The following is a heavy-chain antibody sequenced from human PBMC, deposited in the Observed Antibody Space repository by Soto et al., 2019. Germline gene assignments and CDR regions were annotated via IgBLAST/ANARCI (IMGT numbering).Heavy chain of an antibody. CDR1: GFTFSDYY. CDR3: ASRGEYSSSGIVRY. CDR2: ISSSSSYT. D-gene: IGHD6-6*01. Sequence: GGSLRLSCAASGFTFSDYYMSWIRQAPGKGLEWVSYISSSSSYTNYADSVKGRFTISRDNAKNSLNLQMNSLRAEDTAVYYCASRGEYSSSGIVRYWGQGTLVTVSS. J-gene: IGHJ4*02. V-gene: IGHV3-11*06.